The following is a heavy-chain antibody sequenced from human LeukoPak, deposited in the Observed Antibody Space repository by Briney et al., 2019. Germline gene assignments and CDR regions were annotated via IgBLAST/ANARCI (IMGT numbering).Heavy chain of an antibody. CDR3: AKDDVGYCSSTSCRAYFDY. D-gene: IGHD2-2*01. Sequence: GGSLRLSRAASGFTFSSYGMHWVRQAPGKGLEWVACIRHDGSNKYYADSVKGRFTISRDNSKNTLYLQMNSLRAEDTAVYYCAKDDVGYCSSTSCRAYFDYWGQGTQVTVSS. CDR2: IRHDGSNK. CDR1: GFTFSSYG. V-gene: IGHV3-30*02. J-gene: IGHJ4*02.